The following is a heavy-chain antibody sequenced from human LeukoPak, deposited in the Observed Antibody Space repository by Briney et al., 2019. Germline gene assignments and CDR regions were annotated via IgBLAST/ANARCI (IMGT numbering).Heavy chain of an antibody. CDR2: IIPIFGTA. CDR3: ARALYYYDSSGIYPDY. V-gene: IGHV1-69*05. D-gene: IGHD3-22*01. CDR1: GGTFSSYA. J-gene: IGHJ4*02. Sequence: SVKVSCKASGGTFSSYAISWVRQAPGQGLEWMGGIIPIFGTANYAQKFQGRVTMTRDTSTSTVYMELSSLRSEDTAVYYCARALYYYDSSGIYPDYWGQGTLVTVSS.